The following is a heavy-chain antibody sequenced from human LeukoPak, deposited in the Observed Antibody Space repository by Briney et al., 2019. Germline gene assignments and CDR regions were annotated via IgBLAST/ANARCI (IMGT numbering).Heavy chain of an antibody. D-gene: IGHD4-17*01. CDR3: ARRIATVTTSGVFDY. Sequence: GGSLRLSCAASGFTFSSYWMSWVRQAPGKGLEWVANIKQDGSEKYYVESVKGRFTISRDNAKNSLYLQMNSLRAEDTAVYYCARRIATVTTSGVFDYWGQGTLVTVSS. V-gene: IGHV3-7*01. J-gene: IGHJ4*02. CDR2: IKQDGSEK. CDR1: GFTFSSYW.